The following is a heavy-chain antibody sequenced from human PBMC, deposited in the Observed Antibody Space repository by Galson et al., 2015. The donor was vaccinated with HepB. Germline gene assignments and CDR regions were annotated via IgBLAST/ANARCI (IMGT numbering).Heavy chain of an antibody. J-gene: IGHJ4*02. CDR1: GYTLTDYH. V-gene: IGHV1-2*02. CDR2: INPNSGAT. CDR3: ARDLEGNDIDY. Sequence: SVKVSCKASGYTLTDYHMHWVRQAPGQRLEWMGWINPNSGATNYAQKFQGRVTMTSDTSISTTYMDLNRLRSDDTAIYYCARDLEGNDIDYWGQGTLVTVSS.